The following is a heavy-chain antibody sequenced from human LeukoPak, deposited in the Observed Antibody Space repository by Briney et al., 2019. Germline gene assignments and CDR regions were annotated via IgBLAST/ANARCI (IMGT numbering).Heavy chain of an antibody. V-gene: IGHV4-59*04. CDR1: GGSISSYY. CDR3: ARHPRTVVMDY. CDR2: IYYSGST. Sequence: SETLSLTCTVSGGSISSYYWSWIRQPPGKGLEWIGYIYYSGSTYYNPSLKSRVTISVDTSKNQFSLKLSSVTAADTAVYYCARHPRTVVMDYWGQGTLVTVSS. D-gene: IGHD4-23*01. J-gene: IGHJ4*02.